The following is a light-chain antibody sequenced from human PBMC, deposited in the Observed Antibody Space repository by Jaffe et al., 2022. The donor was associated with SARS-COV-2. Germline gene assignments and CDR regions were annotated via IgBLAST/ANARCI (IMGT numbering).Light chain of an antibody. CDR2: DVS. CDR1: SSDVGGYNY. V-gene: IGLV2-14*01. CDR3: SSYASSSTLV. J-gene: IGLJ2*01. Sequence: QSALTQPASVSGSPGQSITISCIGTSSDVGGYNYVSWYQQHPGKAPKLMIYDVSNRPSGVSNRFSGSKSGNTASLTISGLQADDEADYHCSSYASSSTLVFGGGTKVTVL.